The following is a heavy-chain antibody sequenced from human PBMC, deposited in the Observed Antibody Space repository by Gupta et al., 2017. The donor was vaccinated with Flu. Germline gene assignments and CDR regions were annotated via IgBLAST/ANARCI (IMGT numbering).Heavy chain of an antibody. CDR2: IHHRGRN. D-gene: IGHD1-14*01. Sequence: QLQLQESGPGLVKPSETLSLTCPVSGDSIRNSDFYWAWIRPPPGKGLECIGGIHHRGRNYYNPSLKSRVTMSVDTPKYQFSLKLSSVTAADTAVYYCAARRKDLNWFDPWGQGTLVTVSS. CDR1: GDSIRNSDFY. CDR3: AARRKDLNWFDP. J-gene: IGHJ5*02. V-gene: IGHV4-39*01.